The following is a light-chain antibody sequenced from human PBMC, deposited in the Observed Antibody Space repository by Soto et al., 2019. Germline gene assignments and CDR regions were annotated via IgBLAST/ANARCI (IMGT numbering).Light chain of an antibody. CDR1: SSDVGGYNY. J-gene: IGLJ2*01. CDR3: SSYTSNSTLVV. V-gene: IGLV2-14*03. Sequence: QSALTQPASVSGSPGQSITISCTGTSSDVGGYNYVSWYQQHPGKAPKLMIYDVSNRPSGVSNRFSGSKSGNTASLTISGLQAEDEADYSCSSYTSNSTLVVFGGGTKVTVL. CDR2: DVS.